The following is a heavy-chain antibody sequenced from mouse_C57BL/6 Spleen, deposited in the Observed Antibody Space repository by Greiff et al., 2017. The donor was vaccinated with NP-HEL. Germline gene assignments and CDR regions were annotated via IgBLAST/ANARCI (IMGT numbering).Heavy chain of an antibody. J-gene: IGHJ2*01. CDR2: IDPETGGT. CDR3: TDYYYGSSLFDY. CDR1: GYTFTDYE. Sequence: QVQLQQSGAELVRPGASVTLSCKASGYTFTDYEMHWVKQTPVHGLEWIGAIDPETGGTAYNQKFKGKAILTADKSSSTAYMALRSLTSEDSAVYYCTDYYYGSSLFDYWGQGTTLTVSS. V-gene: IGHV1-15*01. D-gene: IGHD1-1*01.